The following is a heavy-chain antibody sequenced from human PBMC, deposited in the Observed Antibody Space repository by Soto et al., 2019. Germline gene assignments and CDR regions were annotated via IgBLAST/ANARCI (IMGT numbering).Heavy chain of an antibody. CDR2: ISYDGSNK. CDR1: GFTFSNYG. CDR3: AKVGPEVVPAAVDN. Sequence: GGSLRLSCAASGFTFSNYGMHWVRQAQGRGLEWVAVISYDGSNKYYGDSVKGRFSISRDNSKNTVYLQMNSLRAEDTAVYYCAKVGPEVVPAAVDNWGQGTLVTVSS. D-gene: IGHD2-2*01. J-gene: IGHJ4*02. V-gene: IGHV3-30*18.